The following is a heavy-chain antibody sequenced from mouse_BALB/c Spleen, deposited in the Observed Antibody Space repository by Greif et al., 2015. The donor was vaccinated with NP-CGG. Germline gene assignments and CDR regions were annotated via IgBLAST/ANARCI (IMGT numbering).Heavy chain of an antibody. CDR1: GFNIKDTY. Sequence: VQLQQSGAELVKPGASVKLSCTASGFNIKDTYMHWVKQRPEQGLEWIGRIGPANGNTKYDPKFQGKATITADTSSNTAYLQLSSLTSEDTAVYYCARSLSPPMDYWGQGTSVTVSS. CDR2: IGPANGNT. J-gene: IGHJ4*01. CDR3: ARSLSPPMDY. V-gene: IGHV14-3*02.